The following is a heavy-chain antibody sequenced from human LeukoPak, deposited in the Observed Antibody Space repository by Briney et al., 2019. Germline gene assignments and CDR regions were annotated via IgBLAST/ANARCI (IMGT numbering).Heavy chain of an antibody. D-gene: IGHD3-10*01. V-gene: IGHV4-30-4*07. CDR3: ARVRLGGITMVRGVSRGDY. CDR2: FFYTGNT. Sequence: SETLSLTCAVSGGSISSGSYSWGWIRQPPGKGLEWIGYFFYTGNTYYNASLKSRVTISVDTSKNQFSLKVSSVTAADTAVYYCARVRLGGITMVRGVSRGDYWGQGTLVTVSS. J-gene: IGHJ4*02. CDR1: GGSISSGSYS.